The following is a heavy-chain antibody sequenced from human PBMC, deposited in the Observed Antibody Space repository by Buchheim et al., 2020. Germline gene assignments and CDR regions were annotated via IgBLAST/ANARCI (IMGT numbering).Heavy chain of an antibody. CDR2: ISFDGSNQ. V-gene: IGHV3-30*03. CDR3: ASIDWLLYGGGYGMDV. CDR1: GFTFSSYD. D-gene: IGHD3-9*01. J-gene: IGHJ6*02. Sequence: QEQLVESGGGVVQPGRSLRLSCAASGFTFSSYDMHWVRQAPGKGLEWVAVISFDGSNQYYVDSVKGRFTISRDNSENSLYLQMNSLRAEDTAVYYCASIDWLLYGGGYGMDVWGQGTT.